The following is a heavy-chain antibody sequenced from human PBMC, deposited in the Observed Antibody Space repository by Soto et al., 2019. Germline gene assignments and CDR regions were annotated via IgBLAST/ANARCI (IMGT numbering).Heavy chain of an antibody. Sequence: EEQLVESGGGLVQPGGSLRLSCAAAGFTFSSYWMHWVRQAPGKGLVWVSRINPDGSITTYADSVNGRVTISSDNVKNTLYLQMNRLRGDDTAVYYCERVPIGKYGVCNHWGQGTRVSVSA. J-gene: IGHJ5*02. CDR3: ERVPIGKYGVCNH. CDR1: GFTFSSYW. CDR2: INPDGSIT. V-gene: IGHV3-74*01. D-gene: IGHD2-8*01.